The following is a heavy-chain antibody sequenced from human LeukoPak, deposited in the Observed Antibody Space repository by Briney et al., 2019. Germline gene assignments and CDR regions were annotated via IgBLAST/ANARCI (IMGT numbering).Heavy chain of an antibody. CDR3: ARTLDKDSSSAPYYYYMDV. V-gene: IGHV4-4*07. Sequence: PSETLSLTCTVSGGSIRSNYWSWIRQSAGKGLEWIGRIYSSGNTNYNPSFASRVTMSVDTSKNQLSLKLKSVTAADTAVYYCARTLDKDSSSAPYYYYMDVWGKGTTVTVSS. CDR1: GGSIRSNY. D-gene: IGHD6-13*01. CDR2: IYSSGNT. J-gene: IGHJ6*03.